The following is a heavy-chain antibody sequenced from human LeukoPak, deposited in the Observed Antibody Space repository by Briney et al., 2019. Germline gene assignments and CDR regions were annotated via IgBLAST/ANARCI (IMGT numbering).Heavy chain of an antibody. CDR1: GYTFTSYY. CDR3: VTSSGWELDY. J-gene: IGHJ4*02. V-gene: IGHV1-46*01. D-gene: IGHD6-19*01. CDR2: INPSGDGT. Sequence: LGASVTVSCKASGYTFTSYYMHWVRQAPGQGLEWMGIINPSGDGTSYAQKFQGRVTMTRDTSTSTVYMELSSLRSEDTAVYYCVTSSGWELDYWGQGTLVTVSS.